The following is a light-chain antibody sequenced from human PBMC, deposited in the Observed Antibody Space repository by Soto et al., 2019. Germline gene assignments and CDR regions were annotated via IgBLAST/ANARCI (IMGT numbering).Light chain of an antibody. J-gene: IGLJ3*02. CDR2: NTN. Sequence: QAVVTQEASLSVSPGTTVTLTCGLSSGSVSANYYPSWYHQTPGQAPRTLIYNTNTRSSGVPDRFSGSILGNKAALTITGAQADDESDYYCVLYMGSGIWVFGGGTHLTVL. V-gene: IGLV8-61*01. CDR3: VLYMGSGIWV. CDR1: SGSVSANYY.